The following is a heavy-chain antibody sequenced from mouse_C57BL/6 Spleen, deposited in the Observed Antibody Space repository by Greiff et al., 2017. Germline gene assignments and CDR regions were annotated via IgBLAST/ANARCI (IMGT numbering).Heavy chain of an antibody. CDR2: INPNNGGT. Sequence: EVQLQQSGPELVKPGASVKISCKASGYTFTDYYMNWVKQSHGKSLEWIGDINPNNGGTSYNQKFKGKATLTVDKSSSTAYMELRSLTSEDSAVYYCARGPNYYGSLFDYWGQGTTLTVSS. CDR3: ARGPNYYGSLFDY. D-gene: IGHD1-1*01. CDR1: GYTFTDYY. V-gene: IGHV1-26*01. J-gene: IGHJ2*01.